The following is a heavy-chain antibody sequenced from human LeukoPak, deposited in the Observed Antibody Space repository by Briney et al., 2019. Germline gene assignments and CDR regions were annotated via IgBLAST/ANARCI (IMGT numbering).Heavy chain of an antibody. J-gene: IGHJ4*02. CDR2: IYNSGST. V-gene: IGHV4-59*01. CDR3: ARGKGGAFYFFDS. D-gene: IGHD2-21*01. Sequence: SETLSLTCTVSGGSINNYYWIWIRQPPGKGLEWIGNIYNSGSTNYNPSLKSRFTMSVDTSKNQFSLNMSSVTAADPAVYYCARGKGGAFYFFDSWGQGTLVTVSS. CDR1: GGSINNYY.